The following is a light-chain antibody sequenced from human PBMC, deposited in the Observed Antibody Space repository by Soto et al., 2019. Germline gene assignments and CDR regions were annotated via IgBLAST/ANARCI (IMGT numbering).Light chain of an antibody. J-gene: IGKJ4*01. CDR2: DAS. V-gene: IGKV1-13*02. Sequence: AIQLTQSPSSLSASVGDRVTITCRASQGINTALAWYQQKPGKPPKLLIHDASTLESGVPSRFSGGGSGTDFILTIAGLQPEDFATYYCQQFNPPLTFGGGTTLEI. CDR1: QGINTA. CDR3: QQFNPPLT.